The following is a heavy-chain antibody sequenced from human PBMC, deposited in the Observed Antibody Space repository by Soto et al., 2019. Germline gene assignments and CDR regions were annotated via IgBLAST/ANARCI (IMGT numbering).Heavy chain of an antibody. CDR1: GFTFSSYX. CDR2: ISGSGGII. V-gene: IGHV3-23*01. CDR3: XXXXXXXXXXXXXLS. Sequence: EVQLLESGGGLVQPGGSLRLSCAASGFTFSSYXXXXXXXXXXXXXXXVSAISGSGGIIYYADSVKGRFTISRDNXXXXXXXXXXXXXXXXXXXXXXXXXXXXXXXXXXXLSWGQGTLVTVSS. J-gene: IGHJ4*02.